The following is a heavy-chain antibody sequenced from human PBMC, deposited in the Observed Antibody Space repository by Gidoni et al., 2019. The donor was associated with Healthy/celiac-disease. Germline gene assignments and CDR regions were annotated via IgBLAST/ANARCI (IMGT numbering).Heavy chain of an antibody. CDR2: IIPIFGTA. Sequence: QVQLVQSGAEVKKPGSSVKVSCKASGGTFSSYAISWVRQAPGQGLEWMGGIIPIFGTANYAQKFQGRVTITADKSTSTAYMELSSLRSEDTAVYYCARDITYYYDSSGYPNWFDPWGQGTLVTVSS. CDR3: ARDITYYYDSSGYPNWFDP. CDR1: GGTFSSYA. V-gene: IGHV1-69*06. D-gene: IGHD3-22*01. J-gene: IGHJ5*02.